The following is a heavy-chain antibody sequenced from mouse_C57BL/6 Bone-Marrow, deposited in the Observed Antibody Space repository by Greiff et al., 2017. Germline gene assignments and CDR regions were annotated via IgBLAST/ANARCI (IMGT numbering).Heavy chain of an antibody. Sequence: QVQLKQPGTELVKPGASVKLSCKASGYTFTSYWMHWVKQRPGQGLEWIGNINPSNGGTNYNEKFKGKATLTVDKSSSTAYMQLSSLTSEDSAVYDCASGGIYYYGSFYYGGRGTTLTVSS. CDR3: ASGGIYYYGSFYY. CDR1: GYTFTSYW. D-gene: IGHD1-1*01. CDR2: INPSNGGT. J-gene: IGHJ2*01. V-gene: IGHV1-53*01.